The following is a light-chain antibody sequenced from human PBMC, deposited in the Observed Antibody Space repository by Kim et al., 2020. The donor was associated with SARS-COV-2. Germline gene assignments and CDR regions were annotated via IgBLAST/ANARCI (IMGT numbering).Light chain of an antibody. Sequence: GDRVTITCQASQDISNYLNWYQQKPGKAPKLLIYDASNLETGVPSRFSGSGSGTDFTFTISSLQPEDIATYYFQQYDNLRLMYTFGQGTKLEI. CDR3: QQYDNLRLMYT. J-gene: IGKJ2*01. CDR2: DAS. V-gene: IGKV1-33*01. CDR1: QDISNY.